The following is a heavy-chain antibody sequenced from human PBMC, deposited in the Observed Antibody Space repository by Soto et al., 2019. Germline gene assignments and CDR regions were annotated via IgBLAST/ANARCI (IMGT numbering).Heavy chain of an antibody. V-gene: IGHV4-34*01. CDR3: AREKPYSSSWYHDY. D-gene: IGHD6-13*01. CDR2: INHSGST. CDR1: GGSLSGYY. Sequence: SETLSLTCAVYGGSLSGYYWSWIRQPPGKGLEWIGEINHSGSTNYNPSLKSRVTISVDTSKNQFSLKLSSVTAADTAVYYCAREKPYSSSWYHDYWGQGTLVTVSS. J-gene: IGHJ4*02.